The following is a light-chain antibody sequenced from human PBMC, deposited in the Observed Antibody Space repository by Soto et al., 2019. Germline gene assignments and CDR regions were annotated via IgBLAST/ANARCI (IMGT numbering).Light chain of an antibody. CDR3: QQYNNWPLT. CDR1: QSVSSN. J-gene: IGKJ4*01. V-gene: IGKV3-15*01. Sequence: EIVMTQSPATLSVSLGERATLSCRASQSVSSNLAWYQQKPGQAPRLLIYSASTRATGIPARFSGSGSGTEFTLTISSLQSEDFAAYYCQQYNNWPLTFGGGTKVEIK. CDR2: SAS.